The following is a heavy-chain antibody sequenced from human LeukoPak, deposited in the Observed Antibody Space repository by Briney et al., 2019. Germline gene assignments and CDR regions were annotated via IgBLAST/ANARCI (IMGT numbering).Heavy chain of an antibody. V-gene: IGHV4-59*01. CDR3: ARVEEYYYDSSGYWYNWFDP. CDR1: GGSISSYY. Sequence: EPSETLSLTCTVSGGSISSYYWSWIRQPPGKGLEWIGYIYYSGSTNYNPSLKSRVTISVDTSKNQFSLKLSSVTAADTAVYYCARVEEYYYDSSGYWYNWFDPWGQGTLVTVSS. CDR2: IYYSGST. D-gene: IGHD3-22*01. J-gene: IGHJ5*02.